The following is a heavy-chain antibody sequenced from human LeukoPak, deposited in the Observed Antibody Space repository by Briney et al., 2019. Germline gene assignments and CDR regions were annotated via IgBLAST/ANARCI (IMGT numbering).Heavy chain of an antibody. CDR2: IGGSGDDT. V-gene: IGHV3-23*01. CDR3: ARDCGGGSCYGPYDAFDI. CDR1: GFTFSSYA. Sequence: GGSLRLSCVGSGFTFSSYAMSWVRQAPGKGLEWISAIGGSGDDTTYADSVKGRFTISRDDSKNTLYLQMNSLRAEDTAVYYCARDCGGGSCYGPYDAFDIWGQGTMVTVSS. J-gene: IGHJ3*02. D-gene: IGHD2-15*01.